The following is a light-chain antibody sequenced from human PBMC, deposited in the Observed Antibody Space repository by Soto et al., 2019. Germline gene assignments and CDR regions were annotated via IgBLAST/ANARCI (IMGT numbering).Light chain of an antibody. J-gene: IGKJ1*01. CDR2: GAS. CDR3: QQYDSSPLT. V-gene: IGKV3-20*01. CDR1: QSVSRSY. Sequence: ENVLTQSPGTLSLSPGERATLSCRASQSVSRSYLAWYQQKAGQAPRLLIYGASSRATGIPDRFSGSGSGTDFTLTISRLEPEDFAVYYCQQYDSSPLTFGQGTKVELK.